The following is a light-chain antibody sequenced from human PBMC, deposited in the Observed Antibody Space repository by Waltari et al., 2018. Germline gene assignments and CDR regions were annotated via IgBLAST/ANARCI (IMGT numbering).Light chain of an antibody. CDR2: GAS. Sequence: EIVLTQSPGTLSLSPGERATLSCRASQSVSSSYLAWYQQKDGQAPRLLIYGASSRATGIPDRFSGSGSGTDFTLTISRLEPEDFVVYYCQQYGSSPPTFGQGTKLEIK. V-gene: IGKV3-20*01. J-gene: IGKJ2*01. CDR1: QSVSSSY. CDR3: QQYGSSPPT.